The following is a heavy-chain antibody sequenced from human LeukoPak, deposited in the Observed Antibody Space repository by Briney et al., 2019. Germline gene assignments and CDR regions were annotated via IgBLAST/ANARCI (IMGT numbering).Heavy chain of an antibody. V-gene: IGHV4-39*01. D-gene: IGHD3-9*01. CDR1: GGSISSTSYY. CDR2: IYYSGNT. CDR3: ASQPYYDILTGYSHFDY. J-gene: IGHJ4*02. Sequence: SETLSLTCAVSGGSISSTSYYWGWIRHPPGKGLEWTGSIYYSGNTYYNPSLKSRVTISVDTYKNQFSLQLSSVTAADAAVYYCASQPYYDILTGYSHFDYWGQGTLVTVSS.